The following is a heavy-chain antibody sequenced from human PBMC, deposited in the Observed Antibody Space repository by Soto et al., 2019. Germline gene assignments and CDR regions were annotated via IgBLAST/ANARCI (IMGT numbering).Heavy chain of an antibody. CDR1: GFTFSSYS. CDR2: ISSSSSYI. Sequence: GGSLRLSCAASGFTFSSYSMNWVRQAPGKGLEWVSSISSSSSYIYYADSVKGRFTISRDNAKNSLYLQMNSLRAEDTAVYYCARDSAYCSSTSCYRGPDDAFDIWGQGTMVTVSS. V-gene: IGHV3-21*01. CDR3: ARDSAYCSSTSCYRGPDDAFDI. J-gene: IGHJ3*02. D-gene: IGHD2-2*01.